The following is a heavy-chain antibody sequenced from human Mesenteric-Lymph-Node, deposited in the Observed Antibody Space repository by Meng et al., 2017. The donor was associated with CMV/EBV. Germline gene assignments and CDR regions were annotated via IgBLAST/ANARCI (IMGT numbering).Heavy chain of an antibody. CDR3: ARSSIAAEGLDY. V-gene: IGHV4-34*01. CDR1: GGSFSGYY. D-gene: IGHD6-13*01. CDR2: INHSGST. Sequence: CAVYGGSFSGYYWSWIRQPPGKGLEWIGEINHSGSTNYNPSLKSRVTISVDTSKNQFSLKLSSVTAADTAVYYCARSSIAAEGLDYWGQGALVTVSS. J-gene: IGHJ4*02.